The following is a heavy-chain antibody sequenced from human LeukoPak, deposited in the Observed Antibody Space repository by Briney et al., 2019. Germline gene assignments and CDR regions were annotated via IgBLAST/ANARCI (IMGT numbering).Heavy chain of an antibody. D-gene: IGHD2-15*01. V-gene: IGHV3-30-3*01. CDR1: GFTFSSYA. CDR2: ISYDGSNK. Sequence: GGSLRLSCAASGFTFSSYAMHWVRQAPGKGLEWVAVISYDGSNKYYADSVKGRFTISGDNSKNTLYLQMNSLRAEDTAVYYCARDPSIVVVAATDYYGMDVWGQGTTVTVSS. CDR3: ARDPSIVVVAATDYYGMDV. J-gene: IGHJ6*02.